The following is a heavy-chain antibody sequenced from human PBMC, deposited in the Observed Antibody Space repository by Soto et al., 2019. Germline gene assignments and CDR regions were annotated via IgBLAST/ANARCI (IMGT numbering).Heavy chain of an antibody. D-gene: IGHD3-3*01. V-gene: IGHV5-51*01. Sequence: GESLKISCKGSGYSFTSYWIGWVRQMPGKGLEWMGIIYPGDSDTRYSPSFQGQVTISADKSISTAYLQWSSLKASDTAMYYCARHARGLRFLEWQKIYYYGMDVWGQGTTVTVSS. CDR3: ARHARGLRFLEWQKIYYYGMDV. J-gene: IGHJ6*02. CDR1: GYSFTSYW. CDR2: IYPGDSDT.